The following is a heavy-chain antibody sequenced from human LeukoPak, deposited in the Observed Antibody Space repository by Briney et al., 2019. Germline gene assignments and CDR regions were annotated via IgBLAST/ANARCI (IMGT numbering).Heavy chain of an antibody. Sequence: ASVRVSCKASGYTFNNYGISWVRQAPGQGLEWMGWVTSYNGDTNYAQKFQGRVTMSTDTSTSTAYMELRSLRFDDTPIYYCAKDWHILTGRNCFDPWGQGTLVTVSS. V-gene: IGHV1-18*01. CDR3: AKDWHILTGRNCFDP. CDR1: GYTFNNYG. D-gene: IGHD3-9*01. CDR2: VTSYNGDT. J-gene: IGHJ5*02.